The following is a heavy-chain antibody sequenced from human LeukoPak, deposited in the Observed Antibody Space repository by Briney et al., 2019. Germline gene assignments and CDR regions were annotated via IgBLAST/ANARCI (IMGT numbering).Heavy chain of an antibody. CDR2: ISYDGSNK. D-gene: IGHD2/OR15-2a*01. CDR1: GFTFSSYA. J-gene: IGHJ4*02. V-gene: IGHV3-30-3*01. Sequence: GGSLRLSCAASGFTFSSYAMHWVRQAPGKGLEWVAVISYDGSNKYYADSVKGRFTISRDNSKNTLYLQMNSLRAEDTAVYYCAIPSFWGSVSSDFDYWGQGTLVTVSS. CDR3: AIPSFWGSVSSDFDY.